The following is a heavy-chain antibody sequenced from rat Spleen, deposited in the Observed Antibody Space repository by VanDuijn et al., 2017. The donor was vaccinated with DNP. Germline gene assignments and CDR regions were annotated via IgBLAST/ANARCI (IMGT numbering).Heavy chain of an antibody. J-gene: IGHJ2*01. CDR3: TRDLNHGYNYAFDY. D-gene: IGHD1-4*01. Sequence: EVHLVESGGGLVQPGRSLKLSCAASGFTFSDYYMAWVRQAPKKGLEWVTSISYAGGSAYYGDSVKGRFTISRDNTKSTLYLQMDSLRSEDTATYYCTRDLNHGYNYAFDYWGQGVMVTVSS. V-gene: IGHV5-20*01. CDR1: GFTFSDYY. CDR2: ISYAGGSA.